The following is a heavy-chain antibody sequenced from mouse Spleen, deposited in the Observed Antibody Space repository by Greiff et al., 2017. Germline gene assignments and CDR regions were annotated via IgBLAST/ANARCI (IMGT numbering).Heavy chain of an antibody. Sequence: QVQLQQSGAELVRPGASVTLSCKASGYTFTDYEMHWVKQTPVHGLEWIGAIDPETGGTAYNQKFKGKAILTADKSSSTAYMELRSLTSEDSAVYYCTRGGNYRFDYWGQGTTLTVSS. CDR3: TRGGNYRFDY. J-gene: IGHJ2*01. V-gene: IGHV1-15*01. D-gene: IGHD2-1*01. CDR2: IDPETGGT. CDR1: GYTFTDYE.